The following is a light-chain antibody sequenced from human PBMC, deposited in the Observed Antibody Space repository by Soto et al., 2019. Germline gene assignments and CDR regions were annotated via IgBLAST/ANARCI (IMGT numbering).Light chain of an antibody. CDR3: LLSYNGPYV. CDR2: DTV. Sequence: QSLVTQEPSLTVSPRGTVTLTCGSSTGTATSGHYPYWFQQKPGQAPRTLIYDTVKKHSWAPARFSGSLLGGKAALTLSGAQPEDEADYYCLLSYNGPYVFGPGPNVTVL. CDR1: TGTATSGHY. J-gene: IGLJ1*01. V-gene: IGLV7-46*01.